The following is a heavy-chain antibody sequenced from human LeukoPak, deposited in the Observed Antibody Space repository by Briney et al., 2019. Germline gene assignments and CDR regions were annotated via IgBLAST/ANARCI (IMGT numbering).Heavy chain of an antibody. CDR3: AKRPRVLRSGWYYFDY. CDR2: ISGSGGST. J-gene: IGHJ4*02. Sequence: GGSLRLSRAASGFTFSGYAMSWVREAPGKGLEWGSAISGSGGSTYYADSVKGAFTISRDKSKNTLYLQMNSLRAEDTAVYYCAKRPRVLRSGWYYFDYWGQGTLVTVSS. CDR1: GFTFSGYA. V-gene: IGHV3-23*01. D-gene: IGHD6-19*01.